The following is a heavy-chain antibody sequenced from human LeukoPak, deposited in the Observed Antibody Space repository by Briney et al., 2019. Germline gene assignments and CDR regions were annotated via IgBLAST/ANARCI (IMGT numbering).Heavy chain of an antibody. V-gene: IGHV3-7*01. CDR3: ALLGFDYFDY. J-gene: IGHJ4*02. CDR2: IKQDGSQK. CDR1: GFTFSTYW. Sequence: GGSLRLSCAASGFTFSTYWMSWVRQAPGRGLEWVANIKQDGSQKYYVDSVKGRFTISRDNVKNSLYLQMNSLRAEDTAVYYCALLGFDYFDYWGQGTLVTVSS.